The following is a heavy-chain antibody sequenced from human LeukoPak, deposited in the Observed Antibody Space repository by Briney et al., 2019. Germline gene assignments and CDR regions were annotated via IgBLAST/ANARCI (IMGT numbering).Heavy chain of an antibody. CDR3: ARDGGPFDS. J-gene: IGHJ4*02. CDR2: INKDGSEK. Sequence: GGSLRLSCAASGFTFRSYWMSWVRQAPGKGLEWVANINKDGSEKYYVDSVKGRFTISRDNAKKSLYLKMNSLRADDTAVYYCARDGGPFDSWGQGDLVTVSS. CDR1: GFTFRSYW. V-gene: IGHV3-7*01. D-gene: IGHD3-16*01.